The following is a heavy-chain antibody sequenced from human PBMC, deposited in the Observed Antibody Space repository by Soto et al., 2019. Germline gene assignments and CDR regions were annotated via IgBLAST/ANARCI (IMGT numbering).Heavy chain of an antibody. CDR3: AHKLRYLDPMDV. Sequence: SGPTLVNPTQTLTLTCTFSGFSLSTGGVAVGWIRQPPGKALEWLALIYWNDDKLYSPSLKTRLTVTKDTSKNQVVLTMTNVGPVDTATYYCAHKLRYLDPMDVWGQVPTVPASS. CDR2: IYWNDDK. CDR1: GFSLSTGGVA. D-gene: IGHD3-9*01. V-gene: IGHV2-5*01. J-gene: IGHJ6*02.